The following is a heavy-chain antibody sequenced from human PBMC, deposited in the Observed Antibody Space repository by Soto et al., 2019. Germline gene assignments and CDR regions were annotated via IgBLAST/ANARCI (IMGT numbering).Heavy chain of an antibody. J-gene: IGHJ2*01. D-gene: IGHD3-22*01. Sequence: SETLSLTCTVSGGSISSYYWSWIRQPAGKGLEWIGRIYTSGSTNYNPSLKSRVTMSVDTSKNQFSLKLSSVTAADTAVYYCARDPYYYDSSGYHGSRYFDLWGRGTLVTVSS. CDR3: ARDPYYYDSSGYHGSRYFDL. CDR1: GGSISSYY. V-gene: IGHV4-4*07. CDR2: IYTSGST.